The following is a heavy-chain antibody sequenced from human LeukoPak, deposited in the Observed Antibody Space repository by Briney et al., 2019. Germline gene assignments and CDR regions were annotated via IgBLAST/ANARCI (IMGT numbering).Heavy chain of an antibody. Sequence: SETLSLTCTVSGGSIRSYYWSWLREPPGKSLGGIGYIYYRGSTNYNPSLKSRVTISVDTSKNQFSLKLSSVTAADTAVYYCARGPPYYYDSSGYPPYWFDPWGQGTLVTVSS. CDR1: GGSIRSYY. CDR3: ARGPPYYYDSSGYPPYWFDP. J-gene: IGHJ5*02. V-gene: IGHV4-59*01. D-gene: IGHD3-22*01. CDR2: IYYRGST.